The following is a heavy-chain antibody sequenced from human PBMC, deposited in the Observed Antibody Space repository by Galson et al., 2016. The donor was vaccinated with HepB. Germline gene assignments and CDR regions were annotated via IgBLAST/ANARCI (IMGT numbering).Heavy chain of an antibody. CDR3: ARPNTLAGFDF. CDR2: IDPAGSYA. V-gene: IGHV5-10-1*01. Sequence: QSGAEVKKPGESLRISCKVSGYNFITYWISWVRHMPGSGLEWMGRIDPAGSYANYGPSFQGHVTFSADRSSNTADLEWRSLKASDTAMYFCARPNTLAGFDFWGQGTMVTVSS. CDR1: GYNFITYW. J-gene: IGHJ3*01. D-gene: IGHD2/OR15-2a*01.